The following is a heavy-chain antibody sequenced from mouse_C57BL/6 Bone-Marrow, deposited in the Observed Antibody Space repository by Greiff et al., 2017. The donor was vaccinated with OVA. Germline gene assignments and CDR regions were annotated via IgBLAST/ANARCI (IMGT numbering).Heavy chain of an antibody. CDR1: GFNIKDDY. CDR3: TTLITTVVAKNFDV. J-gene: IGHJ1*03. V-gene: IGHV14-4*01. Sequence: EVKLQESGAELVRPGASVKLSCTASGFNIKDDYMHWVKQRPEQGLEWIGWIDPENGDTEYASKFQGKATITADTSSNTAYLQLSSLTSEDTAVYYCTTLITTVVAKNFDVWGTGTTVTVSS. D-gene: IGHD1-1*01. CDR2: IDPENGDT.